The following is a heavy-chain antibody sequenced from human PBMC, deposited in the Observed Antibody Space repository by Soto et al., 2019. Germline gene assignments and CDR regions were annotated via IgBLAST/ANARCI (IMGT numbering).Heavy chain of an antibody. J-gene: IGHJ4*02. CDR1: GGSISSYY. V-gene: IGHV4-59*01. D-gene: IGHD7-27*01. Sequence: SETLSLTCTVSGGSISSYYWSWIRQPPGKGLEWIGYIYYSGSTNYNPSLKSRVTISVDTSKNQFSLRLSSVTAADTAVYYCARTAWGLGFDYWGQGTLVTVSS. CDR3: ARTAWGLGFDY. CDR2: IYYSGST.